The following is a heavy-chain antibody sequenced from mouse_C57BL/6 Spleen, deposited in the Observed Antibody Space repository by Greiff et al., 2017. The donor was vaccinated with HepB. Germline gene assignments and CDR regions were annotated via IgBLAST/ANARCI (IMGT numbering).Heavy chain of an antibody. J-gene: IGHJ4*01. D-gene: IGHD1-1*01. V-gene: IGHV1-20*01. CDR2: INPYNGDT. CDR3: ARSYYYGSGYYAMDY. Sequence: VQLQQSGPELVKPGDSVKISCKASGYSFTGYFMNWVMQSHGKSLEWIGRINPYNGDTFYNQKFKGKATLTVDKSSSTAHMELRSLTSEDSAVYYCARSYYYGSGYYAMDYWGQGTSVTVSS. CDR1: GYSFTGYF.